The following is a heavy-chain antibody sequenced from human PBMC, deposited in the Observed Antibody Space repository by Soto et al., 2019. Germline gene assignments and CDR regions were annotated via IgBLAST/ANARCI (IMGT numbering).Heavy chain of an antibody. J-gene: IGHJ4*02. D-gene: IGHD2-2*01. V-gene: IGHV1-8*01. Sequence: ASVKVSCKASGYTFTSYDINWVRQATGQGLEWMGWMNPNSGNTGYAQKFQGRVTMTRNTSISTAYMGLSSLRSEDTAVYYCARVGYCSSTSCSDYWGQGTLVTVSS. CDR1: GYTFTSYD. CDR3: ARVGYCSSTSCSDY. CDR2: MNPNSGNT.